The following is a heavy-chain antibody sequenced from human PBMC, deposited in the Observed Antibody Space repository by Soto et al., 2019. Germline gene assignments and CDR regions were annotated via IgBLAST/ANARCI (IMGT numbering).Heavy chain of an antibody. CDR2: ISWNSVRI. V-gene: IGHV3-9*01. Sequence: EMQLVESGGGLVQPGMSLRLSCAASGFTFDDYAMYWVRQVPGKGLEWVSGISWNSVRIGYADSVKGRFTISRDNAKNSLYLQMNSLRPEDTALYYCTKARLWGGDGYNSYYYNAMDVWGQGTTVTVSS. CDR1: GFTFDDYA. CDR3: TKARLWGGDGYNSYYYNAMDV. D-gene: IGHD3-16*01. J-gene: IGHJ6*02.